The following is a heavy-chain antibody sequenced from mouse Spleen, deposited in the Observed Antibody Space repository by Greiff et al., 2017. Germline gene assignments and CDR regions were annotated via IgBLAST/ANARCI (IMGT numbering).Heavy chain of an antibody. CDR2: INPNNGGT. Sequence: EVQLQQPGPELVKPGASVKISCKASGYTFTDYYMNWVKQSHGKSLEWIGDINPNNGGTSYNQKFKGKATLTVDKSSSTAYMELRSLTSEDSAVYYCARLESYFDYWGQGTTLTVSS. CDR3: ARLESYFDY. V-gene: IGHV1-26*01. CDR1: GYTFTDYY. J-gene: IGHJ2*01.